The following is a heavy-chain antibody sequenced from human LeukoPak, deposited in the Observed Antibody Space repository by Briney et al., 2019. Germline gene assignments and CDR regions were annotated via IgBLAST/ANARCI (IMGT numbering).Heavy chain of an antibody. J-gene: IGHJ4*02. V-gene: IGHV4-59*01. Sequence: SETLCLTCSVSGGSISTYYWSWIRQPPGKGLEWIGYNYNRGTTNYNPSLKSRVTISVDRSKNQFPLSLTSVTAADTAVYHCARERASAGPHFEHWGRGILATVSS. CDR3: ARERASAGPHFEH. CDR1: GGSISTYY. CDR2: NYNRGTT. D-gene: IGHD6-13*01.